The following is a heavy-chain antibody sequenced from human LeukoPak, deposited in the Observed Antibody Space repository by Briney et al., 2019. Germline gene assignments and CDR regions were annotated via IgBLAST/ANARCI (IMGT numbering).Heavy chain of an antibody. V-gene: IGHV4-59*08. CDR2: IYYSGST. D-gene: IGHD2-21*01. CDR3: ARLVAAYDAFDI. CDR1: GGSISSFY. Sequence: SETLSLTCTVSGGSISSFYWSWIRQPPGKGLEWIGYIYYSGSTNYNPSLKSRVTTSIDTSKKQFSLKLSSVTAADTAVYYCARLVAAYDAFDIWGQGTMVTVSS. J-gene: IGHJ3*02.